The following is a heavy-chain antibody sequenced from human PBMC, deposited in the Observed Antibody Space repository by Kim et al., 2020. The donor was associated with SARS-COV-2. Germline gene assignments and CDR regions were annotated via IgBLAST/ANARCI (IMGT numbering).Heavy chain of an antibody. Sequence: GESLKISCKGSGYSFTSYWISWVRQMPGKGLEWMGRIDPSDSYTNYSPSFQGHVTISADKSISTAYLQWSSLKASDTAMYYCARDRSFTIFGVVTDYYYYYGMDVWGQGTTVTVSS. CDR2: IDPSDSYT. D-gene: IGHD3-3*01. J-gene: IGHJ6*02. V-gene: IGHV5-10-1*01. CDR1: GYSFTSYW. CDR3: ARDRSFTIFGVVTDYYYYYGMDV.